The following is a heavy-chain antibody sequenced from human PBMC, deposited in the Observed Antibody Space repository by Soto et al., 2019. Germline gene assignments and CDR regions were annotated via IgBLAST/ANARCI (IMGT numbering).Heavy chain of an antibody. V-gene: IGHV3-9*01. J-gene: IGHJ4*02. D-gene: IGHD2-15*01. Sequence: DVQLVESGGGLVQPGRSLRLSCAASGFTFDDYAMHWVRQAPGKGLEWVSGISWNSGSIGYADSVKGRFNISRDNAKNSLYLQMNSLRAEDPALYYCAKGEVVVAATQLDYWGQGTLVTVSS. CDR3: AKGEVVVAATQLDY. CDR2: ISWNSGSI. CDR1: GFTFDDYA.